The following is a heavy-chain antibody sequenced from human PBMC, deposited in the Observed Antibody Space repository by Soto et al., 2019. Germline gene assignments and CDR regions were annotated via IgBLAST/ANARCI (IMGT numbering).Heavy chain of an antibody. J-gene: IGHJ4*02. V-gene: IGHV3-53*02. CDR1: GFTVSRNF. D-gene: IGHD5-12*01. CDR2: IYSDDSR. CDR3: ATHRGGYDRDFDY. Sequence: EVQLVETGGGLIQPGGSLTLSCAVSGFTVSRNFMSWVRQAPGKGLEWVSVIYSDDSRYYAGSVKGRFTISRDKSKNTLFLQMNSLRAEDTAVYYCATHRGGYDRDFDYWGRGALVTVSS.